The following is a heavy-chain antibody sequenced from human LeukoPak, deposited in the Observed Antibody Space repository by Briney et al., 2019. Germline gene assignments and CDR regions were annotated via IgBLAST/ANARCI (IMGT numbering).Heavy chain of an antibody. D-gene: IGHD3-9*01. CDR2: FDPEDGET. J-gene: IGHJ3*02. CDR1: RYTITELS. Sequence: ASVKVSCKVSRYTITELSMHWVRQAPGKGLEWMGGFDPEDGETIYAQKFQGRVTMTEDTSTDTAYMELSSLRSEDTAVYYCATDTHYDILTGYVDAFDIWGQGTMVTVSS. CDR3: ATDTHYDILTGYVDAFDI. V-gene: IGHV1-24*01.